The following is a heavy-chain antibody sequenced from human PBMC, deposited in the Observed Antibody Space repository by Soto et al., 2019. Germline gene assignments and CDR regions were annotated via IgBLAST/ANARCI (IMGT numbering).Heavy chain of an antibody. J-gene: IGHJ4*02. CDR3: AKGYSPFTMVRGVIITTYFDY. D-gene: IGHD3-10*01. V-gene: IGHV3-23*01. CDR1: GFTFSSYA. CDR2: ISGSGGST. Sequence: GGSLRPSCAASGFTFSSYAMSWVRQAPGKGLEWVSAISGSGGSTYYADSVKGRFTISRDNSKNTLYLQMNSLRAEDTAVYYCAKGYSPFTMVRGVIITTYFDYWGQGTLVTVSS.